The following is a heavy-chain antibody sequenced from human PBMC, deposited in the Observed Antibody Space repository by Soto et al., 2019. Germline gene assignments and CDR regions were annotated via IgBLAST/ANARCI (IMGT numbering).Heavy chain of an antibody. V-gene: IGHV1-3*01. D-gene: IGHD5-12*01. J-gene: IGHJ4*02. CDR2: INAGNGNT. CDR3: ARAISGYVT. Sequence: ASVKVSCTASGITFSTYAIHWVRQAPGQGLEWMGWINAGNGNTRYSQKFQGRVTLTRDTSASTTYMDLSSLRSEDTAIYYCARAISGYVTWGQGTLVTVSS. CDR1: GITFSTYA.